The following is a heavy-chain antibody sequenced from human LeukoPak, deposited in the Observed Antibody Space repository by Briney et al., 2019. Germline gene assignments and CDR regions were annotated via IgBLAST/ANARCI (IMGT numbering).Heavy chain of an antibody. CDR1: GFTFSSYA. CDR2: ISYGGSTK. Sequence: GRSLRLSCAASGFTFSSYAMYWVRQAPGKGLEWVAVISYGGSTKYYADSVKGRFTISRDNSKNTLYLQMNSLRAEDTAVYYCARAAGLVRGVIVYWGQGTLVTVSS. J-gene: IGHJ4*02. D-gene: IGHD3-10*01. CDR3: ARAAGLVRGVIVY. V-gene: IGHV3-30*04.